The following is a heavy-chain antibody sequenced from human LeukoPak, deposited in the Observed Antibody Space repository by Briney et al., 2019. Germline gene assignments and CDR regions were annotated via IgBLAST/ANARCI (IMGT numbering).Heavy chain of an antibody. D-gene: IGHD3-10*01. CDR2: IYYSGYT. CDR3: ARSWFGELSHFNY. CDR1: GCTITSGGYY. V-gene: IGHV4-31*03. Sequence: SETLSLTCTVSGCTITSGGYYWIWIRQHPGKGLKWFGHIYYSGYTYYNPSLKSRVAMSVDTSKNQFSLKLSSVTAADTAVYYCARSWFGELSHFNYWGQGTLVRVSS. J-gene: IGHJ4*02.